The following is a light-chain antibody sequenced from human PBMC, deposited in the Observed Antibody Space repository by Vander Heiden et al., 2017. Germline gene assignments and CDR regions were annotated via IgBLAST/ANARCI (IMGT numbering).Light chain of an antibody. J-gene: IGLJ3*02. Sequence: QLALTHSPPASASLGASVKFTCTLSSGRRNNANAWHQQQPGKGPGFLMKINSDDSHNKGDGVPDRFSGSSSGAERYLIISSLQSEDEAVYYCQTWGTGIQWVFGGGTRLTVL. CDR3: QTWGTGIQWV. V-gene: IGLV4-69*01. CDR1: SGRRNNA. CDR2: INSDDSH.